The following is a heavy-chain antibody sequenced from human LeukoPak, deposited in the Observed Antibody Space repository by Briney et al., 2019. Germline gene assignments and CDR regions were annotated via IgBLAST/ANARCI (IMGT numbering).Heavy chain of an antibody. V-gene: IGHV4-59*01. CDR1: GGSISSYY. CDR3: ARAQNDYSVRESTRPVGYYGMDV. Sequence: SETLSLTCTVSGGSISSYYWGWIRQPPGKGLEWIGYIYYSGSTNYNPSLKSRVTISVDTSKNQFSLKLSSVTAADTAVYYCARAQNDYSVRESTRPVGYYGMDVWGQGTTVTVSS. D-gene: IGHD2-15*01. CDR2: IYYSGST. J-gene: IGHJ6*02.